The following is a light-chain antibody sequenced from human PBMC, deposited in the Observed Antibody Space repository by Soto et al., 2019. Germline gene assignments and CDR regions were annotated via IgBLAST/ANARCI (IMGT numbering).Light chain of an antibody. Sequence: EIVLTQSPGTLSLSPGERATLSCRASQSLSSHLAWYQQKPGQAPRLLIHDASSRATGTPARFTGSGSGTEFTLTISSLQSEDFAVYYCQHYNNWPPWTFGQGTKVDIK. V-gene: IGKV3D-15*01. CDR3: QHYNNWPPWT. CDR2: DAS. J-gene: IGKJ1*01. CDR1: QSLSSH.